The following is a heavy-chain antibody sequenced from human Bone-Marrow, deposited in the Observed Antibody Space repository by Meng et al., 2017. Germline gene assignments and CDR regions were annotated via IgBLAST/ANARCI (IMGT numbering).Heavy chain of an antibody. V-gene: IGHV1-45*02. CDR1: GYTFTSYY. CDR3: ASSAGIAVAAGGMDV. J-gene: IGHJ6*02. D-gene: IGHD6-19*01. Sequence: SVKVSCKASGYTFTSYYMHWVRQAPGQGLEWMGWITPFNGNTNYAQKFQDRVTITRDRSMSTAYMELSSLRSEDTAMYYCASSAGIAVAAGGMDVWGQGTTVTVSS. CDR2: ITPFNGNT.